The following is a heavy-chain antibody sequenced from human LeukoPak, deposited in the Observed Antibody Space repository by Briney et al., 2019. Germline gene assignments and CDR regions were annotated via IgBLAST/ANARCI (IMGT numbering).Heavy chain of an antibody. J-gene: IGHJ4*02. Sequence: GGSLRLSCATSGFTFSSSWMSWVCQAPGKGLECVANIKEDGREKYYVDSVKGRFTISRDNAKNSLYLRMSSLRAEDTAVYYCARGGRPDYWGQGTLVTVSS. CDR1: GFTFSSSW. CDR2: IKEDGREK. D-gene: IGHD3-10*01. CDR3: ARGGRPDY. V-gene: IGHV3-7*01.